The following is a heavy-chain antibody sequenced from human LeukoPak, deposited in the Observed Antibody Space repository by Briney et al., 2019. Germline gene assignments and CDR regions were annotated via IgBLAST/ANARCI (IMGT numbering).Heavy chain of an antibody. CDR3: ASFSASHPYCSSTSCYAIDY. D-gene: IGHD2-2*01. V-gene: IGHV3-74*01. CDR1: GFTFSSYW. Sequence: GGSLRLSCAASGFTFSSYWMHWVRQAPGKGLVWVSRINSDGSSTSYADSVKGRFTISRDNAKNTLYLQMNSLRAEDTAVYYCASFSASHPYCSSTSCYAIDYWGQGTLVTVSS. J-gene: IGHJ4*02. CDR2: INSDGSST.